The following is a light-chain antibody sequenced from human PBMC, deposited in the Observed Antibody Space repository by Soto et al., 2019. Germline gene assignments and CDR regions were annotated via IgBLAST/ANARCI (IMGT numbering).Light chain of an antibody. CDR1: SSDVGGYNS. V-gene: IGLV2-14*01. Sequence: QSALTQPASVSGSPGQSITISCSGSSSDVGGYNSVSWYQQHPGKAPKLLIYEVTNRPSGLSNRFSGSKSGSAASLTISWLQAEDEADYYCNSYTSSGTYVFGTVTKLTVL. CDR2: EVT. J-gene: IGLJ1*01. CDR3: NSYTSSGTYV.